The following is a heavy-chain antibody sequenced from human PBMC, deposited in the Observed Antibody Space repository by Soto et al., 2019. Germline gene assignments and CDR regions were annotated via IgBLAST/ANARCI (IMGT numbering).Heavy chain of an antibody. J-gene: IGHJ2*01. CDR2: ISGSGGST. V-gene: IGHV3-23*01. CDR1: GFTFISYA. CDR3: AKMGSLDWYFDL. D-gene: IGHD3-16*01. Sequence: WGSLRLSCAASGFTFISYAMSLVRQAPGKWLEWVSAISGSGGSTYYADSVKGRFTISRDNSKNTLYLQMNSLRAEDTAVYYCAKMGSLDWYFDLWGRGTLVTVSS.